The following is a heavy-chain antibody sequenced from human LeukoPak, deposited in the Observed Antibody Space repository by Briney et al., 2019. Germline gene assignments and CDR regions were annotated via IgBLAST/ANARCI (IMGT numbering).Heavy chain of an antibody. CDR3: AKHDSSGPDY. CDR2: ISGSGGST. D-gene: IGHD3-22*01. Sequence: GGFLRLSCAASGFSISNDWMSWVRQAPGKGLEWVSAISGSGGSTYYADSVKGRFTISRDNSKNTLYLQMNSLRAEDTAVYYCAKHDSSGPDYWGQGTLVTVSS. J-gene: IGHJ4*02. CDR1: GFSISNDW. V-gene: IGHV3-23*01.